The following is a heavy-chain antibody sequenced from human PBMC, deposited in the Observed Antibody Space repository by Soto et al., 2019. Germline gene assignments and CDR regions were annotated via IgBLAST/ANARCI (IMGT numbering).Heavy chain of an antibody. V-gene: IGHV3-33*01. CDR3: ARVSPYYDFWSDPPLDY. D-gene: IGHD3-3*01. CDR2: IWYDGSNK. Sequence: GGSLRLSCAASGFTFSSYGMHWVRQAPGKGLEWVAVIWYDGSNKYYADSVKGRFTISRDNSKNTLYLQTNSLRAEDTAVYYCARVSPYYDFWSDPPLDYWGQGTLVTVSS. J-gene: IGHJ4*02. CDR1: GFTFSSYG.